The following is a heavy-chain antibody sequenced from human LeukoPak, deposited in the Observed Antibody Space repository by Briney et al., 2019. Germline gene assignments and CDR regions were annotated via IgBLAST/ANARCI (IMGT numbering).Heavy chain of an antibody. D-gene: IGHD3-9*01. J-gene: IGHJ5*02. Sequence: SETLSLTCTVSGGSISISSHNWAWIRQPPGTGLEWIAAIHYSGSTYYNPSLMSRVTISVDTSKNQFSLKLSSLTATDTAVYYCARLPTGYPNWFDTWGQGTLVTVSS. CDR3: ARLPTGYPNWFDT. V-gene: IGHV4-39*01. CDR1: GGSISISSHN. CDR2: IHYSGST.